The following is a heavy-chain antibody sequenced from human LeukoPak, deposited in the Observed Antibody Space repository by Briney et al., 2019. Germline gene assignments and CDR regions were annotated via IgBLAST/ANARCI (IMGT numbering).Heavy chain of an antibody. Sequence: GGSLRLSCAASGFTFSSYRMNWVRQAPGKGLEWVSSISSSSSYIHYADSVKGRFTITRDNAKNSLYLQMNSLRAEDTAVYYCARDESSDIVVVTAIPWFDPWGQGTLVTVSS. CDR1: GFTFSSYR. J-gene: IGHJ5*02. D-gene: IGHD2-21*02. CDR3: ARDESSDIVVVTAIPWFDP. CDR2: ISSSSSYI. V-gene: IGHV3-21*01.